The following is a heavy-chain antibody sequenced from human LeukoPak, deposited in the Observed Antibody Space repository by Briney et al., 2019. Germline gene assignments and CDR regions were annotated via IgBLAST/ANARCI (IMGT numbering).Heavy chain of an antibody. Sequence: GGSLRLSCVASGLTFNSYAMSWVRQAPGKGLEWVSAISGSGGSTYYADYVKGRFTISRDNSKSTLYLQMNSLGAEDTALYYCAKDNGYCTSTSCFLEYWGQGTLVTVSS. J-gene: IGHJ4*02. CDR3: AKDNGYCTSTSCFLEY. CDR2: ISGSGGST. D-gene: IGHD2-2*03. CDR1: GLTFNSYA. V-gene: IGHV3-23*01.